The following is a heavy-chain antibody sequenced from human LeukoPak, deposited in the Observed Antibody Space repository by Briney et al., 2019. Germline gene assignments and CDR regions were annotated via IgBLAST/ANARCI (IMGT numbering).Heavy chain of an antibody. V-gene: IGHV3-48*01. CDR3: ARVDDYVWGSYRSFDY. D-gene: IGHD3-16*02. CDR1: GFTFSSYS. CDR2: ISSSSSTI. Sequence: GGSLRLSCAASGFTFSSYSMNWVRQAPGKGLEWVSYISSSSSTIYYADSVKGRFTISRDNAKNSLYLQMNSLRAEDTAVYYCARVDDYVWGSYRSFDYRGQGTLVTVSS. J-gene: IGHJ4*02.